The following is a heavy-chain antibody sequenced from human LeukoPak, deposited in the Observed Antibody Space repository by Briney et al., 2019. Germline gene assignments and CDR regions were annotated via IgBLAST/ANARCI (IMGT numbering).Heavy chain of an antibody. CDR3: ARAQWRTYSYYYMDV. D-gene: IGHD6-19*01. V-gene: IGHV3-53*01. CDR1: GFTVSFNY. Sequence: GGFLRLSCAASGFTVSFNYMSWVRQAPGKGLEWISVIYSGGSTYYADSVKGRLTISRDDSKNTLYLQMNSLRAEGTAVYYCARAQWRTYSYYYMDVWGKGTTVTVSS. J-gene: IGHJ6*03. CDR2: IYSGGST.